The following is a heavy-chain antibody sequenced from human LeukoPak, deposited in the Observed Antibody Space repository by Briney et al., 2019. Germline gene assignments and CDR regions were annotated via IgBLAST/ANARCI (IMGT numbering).Heavy chain of an antibody. D-gene: IGHD3-10*01. J-gene: IGHJ3*02. CDR1: GDTLTEFA. Sequence: EASVKVSCKVSGDTLTEFAMHWVRQAPGKGLEWMGGFDPEDGETIYAQKFQGRVTMTEDTSTDTAYMELSSLRSEDTAVYYCARGVGAFDIWGQGTMVTVSS. CDR3: ARGVGAFDI. CDR2: FDPEDGET. V-gene: IGHV1-24*01.